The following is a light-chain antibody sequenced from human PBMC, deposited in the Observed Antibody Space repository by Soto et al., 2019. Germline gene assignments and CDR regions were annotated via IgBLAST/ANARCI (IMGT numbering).Light chain of an antibody. V-gene: IGKV3-11*01. CDR3: QHRSNWPVT. Sequence: EIVLTQSPATLSLSPGERATLSCRASQSLSSYLAWYQQKPGRAPRLLIYDASNRATGIPARFSGSGSGTDFTLTISSLEPEDFAVYYCQHRSNWPVTFGGGTKVEIK. CDR1: QSLSSY. CDR2: DAS. J-gene: IGKJ4*01.